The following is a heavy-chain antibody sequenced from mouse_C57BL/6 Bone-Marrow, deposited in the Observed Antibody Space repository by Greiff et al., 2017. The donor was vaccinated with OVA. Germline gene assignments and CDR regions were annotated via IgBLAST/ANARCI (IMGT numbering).Heavy chain of an antibody. J-gene: IGHJ1*03. D-gene: IGHD2-3*01. CDR2: IYPRSGNT. CDR1: GYTFTSYG. V-gene: IGHV1-81*01. Sequence: VQLQQSGAELARPGASVKLSCKASGYTFTSYGISWVKQRTGQGLEWIGEIYPRSGNTYYNEKFKGKATLTADKSSSTAYMELRSLTSEDSAVYFCARGRWLLRLYGYFDVWGTGTTVTVSS. CDR3: ARGRWLLRLYGYFDV.